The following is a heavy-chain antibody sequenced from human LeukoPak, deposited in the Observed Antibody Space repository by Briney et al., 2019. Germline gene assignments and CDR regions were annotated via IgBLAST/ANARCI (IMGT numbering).Heavy chain of an antibody. CDR1: GFTFTNYG. CDR2: VSHDGNNK. CDR3: AKDPSLRVSLPV. Sequence: GGSLRLSCAASGFTFTNYGFHWVRQAPGKGLEWVALVSHDGNNKYYADSVKGRFATSRDDSKNTLYLQMNSLRAEDTAVYYCAKDPSLRVSLPVWGQGTLATVSS. V-gene: IGHV3-30*18. D-gene: IGHD3-3*01. J-gene: IGHJ4*02.